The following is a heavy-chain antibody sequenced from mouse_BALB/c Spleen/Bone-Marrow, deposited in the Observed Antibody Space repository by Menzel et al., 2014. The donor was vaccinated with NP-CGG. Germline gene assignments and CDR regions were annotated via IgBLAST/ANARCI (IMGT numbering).Heavy chain of an antibody. CDR1: GFDFSRYW. Sequence: EVKLQESGGGLVQPGGSLKLSCAASGFDFSRYWMSWVRQAPGKGLEWIGEINPGSNTINYTPSLKDKFIISRDNAKNTLYLQMSKVRSEDTALYYCARLGYYVWFAYWGQGTLVTVSA. CDR2: INPGSNTI. J-gene: IGHJ3*01. V-gene: IGHV4-1*02. D-gene: IGHD2-3*01. CDR3: ARLGYYVWFAY.